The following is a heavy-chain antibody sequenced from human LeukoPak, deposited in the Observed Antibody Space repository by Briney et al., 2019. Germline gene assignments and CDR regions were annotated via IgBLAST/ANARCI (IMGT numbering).Heavy chain of an antibody. CDR1: GYTFTGYY. J-gene: IGHJ4*02. V-gene: IGHV1-2*02. Sequence: GASVKVSCKASGYTFTGYYMHWVGQAPGQGLEWMGWINPNSGGTNYAQKFQGRVTMTRDTSISTAYMELSRLRSDDTAVYYCARGLYSYGQYYFDYWGPGTLVTVSS. D-gene: IGHD5-18*01. CDR3: ARGLYSYGQYYFDY. CDR2: INPNSGGT.